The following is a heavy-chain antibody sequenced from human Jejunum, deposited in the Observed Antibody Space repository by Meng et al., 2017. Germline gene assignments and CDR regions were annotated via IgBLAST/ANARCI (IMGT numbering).Heavy chain of an antibody. Sequence: QVKLQQWGAGLLKPSETLSPTCAFYGGSISDYYWTGIRQPPGKGLEWIGEINDSGSTNYNPSLKSRVTISVDTSKSQFYLRVSSVTAADTAVYYCARGNEYSNYGADFWGQGTLVTVSS. D-gene: IGHD4-11*01. CDR3: ARGNEYSNYGADF. J-gene: IGHJ4*02. V-gene: IGHV4-34*01. CDR2: INDSGST. CDR1: GGSISDYY.